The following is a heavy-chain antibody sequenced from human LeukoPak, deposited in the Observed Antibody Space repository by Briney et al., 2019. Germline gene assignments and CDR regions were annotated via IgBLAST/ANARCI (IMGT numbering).Heavy chain of an antibody. Sequence: ASVKVSCKASGYTFTSYYMHWVRQAPGQGLEWMGIINPSGGSTNYAQKLQGRVTMTTDTSTSTAYMELRSLGSDETAVYYCARVGLLTGYYFFDYWGQGTLVTVSS. J-gene: IGHJ4*02. CDR1: GYTFTSYY. D-gene: IGHD3-9*01. V-gene: IGHV1-46*01. CDR2: INPSGGST. CDR3: ARVGLLTGYYFFDY.